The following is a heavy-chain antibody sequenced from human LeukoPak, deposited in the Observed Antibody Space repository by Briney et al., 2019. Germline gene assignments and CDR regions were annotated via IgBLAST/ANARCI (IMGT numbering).Heavy chain of an antibody. V-gene: IGHV3-9*01. CDR1: GLTFDDYA. Sequence: GGSLRLSCAASGLTFDDYAMHWVRQAPGKGLEWVSGISWNSGSIGYADSVKGRFTISRDNAKNSLYLQMNSLRAEDTALYYCAKDTYSSSLTGFDYWGQGTLVTVSS. CDR3: AKDTYSSSLTGFDY. CDR2: ISWNSGSI. J-gene: IGHJ4*02. D-gene: IGHD6-6*01.